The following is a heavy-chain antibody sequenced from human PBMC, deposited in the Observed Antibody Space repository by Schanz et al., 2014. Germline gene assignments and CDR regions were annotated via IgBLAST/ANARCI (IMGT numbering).Heavy chain of an antibody. CDR2: IWYDENNK. J-gene: IGHJ4*02. CDR3: ARPRCDYGEVDY. CDR1: GFTFRDYY. Sequence: PGGSLRLSCAASGFTFRDYYMSWIRQAPGKGLEWVAVIWYDENNKYYADSVKGRFTMSRDRFQNTLYLRMSSLRAEDTAVYYCARPRCDYGEVDYWGQGTLVTVSS. V-gene: IGHV3-33*08. D-gene: IGHD4-17*01.